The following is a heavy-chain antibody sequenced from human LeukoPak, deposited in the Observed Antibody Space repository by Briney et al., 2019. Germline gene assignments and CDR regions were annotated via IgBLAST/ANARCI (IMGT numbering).Heavy chain of an antibody. CDR2: INPNSGGT. J-gene: IGHJ6*03. D-gene: IGHD6-6*01. CDR3: ARGRIAARRYYYYYYMDV. V-gene: IGHV1-2*02. CDR1: GYTFTGYY. Sequence: ASVKVSCKASGYTFTGYYMHWVRQAPGQGLEWMGWINPNSGGTNYAQKFQGRVTMTRDTSISTAYMELSRLRSDDTAVYYCARGRIAARRYYYYYYMDVWGKGTTVTVSS.